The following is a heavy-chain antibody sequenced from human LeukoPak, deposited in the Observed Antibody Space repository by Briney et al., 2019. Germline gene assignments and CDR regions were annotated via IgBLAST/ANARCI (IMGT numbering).Heavy chain of an antibody. CDR3: ARDGLQGSIL. CDR1: GGSISGYY. V-gene: IGHV4-59*01. D-gene: IGHD4-11*01. Sequence: PSETLSLTCTVSGGSISGYYWSWIRQPPGKGLEWIGYIYNSGSTTYNPSLKSRVTISVDTSKSQFSLRPRSVTAVDTAVYYCARDGLQGSILWGQGTLVTVSS. J-gene: IGHJ4*02. CDR2: IYNSGST.